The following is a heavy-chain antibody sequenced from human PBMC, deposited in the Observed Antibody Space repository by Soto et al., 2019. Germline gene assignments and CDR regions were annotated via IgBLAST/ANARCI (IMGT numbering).Heavy chain of an antibody. V-gene: IGHV1-69*01. CDR3: AGDRTGRGGATERWGLYYYYGMDV. D-gene: IGHD1-26*01. J-gene: IGHJ6*02. CDR1: GGTFSSYA. CDR2: IIPIFCTA. Sequence: QVQLVQSGAEVKKPGSSVKVSCKASGGTFSSYAISWVRQAPGQGLEWMGGIIPIFCTANYAQKFQGRVTSTEDYSTSTAYVELSRLRSEDTAVYYCAGDRTGRGGATERWGLYYYYGMDVWGQGTTVTVSS.